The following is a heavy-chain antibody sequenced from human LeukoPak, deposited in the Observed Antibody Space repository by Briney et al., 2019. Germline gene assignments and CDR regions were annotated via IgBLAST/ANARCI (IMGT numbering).Heavy chain of an antibody. J-gene: IGHJ2*01. V-gene: IGHV4-34*01. CDR3: ARLLRWLGYFDL. D-gene: IGHD4-23*01. Sequence: ASETLSLTCAVYGGSFSGYYWSWIRQPPGKGLEWIGEINHSGSTNYNPSLKSRVTISVDTSKNQFSLKLSSVTAADTAVYYCARLLRWLGYFDLWGRGTLVTVSS. CDR1: GGSFSGYY. CDR2: INHSGST.